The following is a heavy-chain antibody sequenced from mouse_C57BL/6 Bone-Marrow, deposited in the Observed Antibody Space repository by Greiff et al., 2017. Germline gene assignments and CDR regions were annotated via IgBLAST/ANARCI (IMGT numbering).Heavy chain of an antibody. CDR1: GFTFSDYY. CDR2: ISNGGGST. CDR3: ARPDSSYVYYAMDY. V-gene: IGHV5-12*01. Sequence: EVKLVESGGGLVQPGGSLKLSCAASGFTFSDYYMYWVRQTPEKRLEWVAYISNGGGSTYYPATVKGRFTISRDNAKNTLYLQMSRLKSEDTAMYYCARPDSSYVYYAMDYWGQGTSVTVSS. J-gene: IGHJ4*01. D-gene: IGHD1-1*01.